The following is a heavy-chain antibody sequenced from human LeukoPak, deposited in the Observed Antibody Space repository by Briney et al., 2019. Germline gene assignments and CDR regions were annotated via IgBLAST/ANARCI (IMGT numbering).Heavy chain of an antibody. CDR1: GGSISSSNW. CDR2: IYHSGST. J-gene: IGHJ4*02. CDR3: ARVGADYYDSSGPYWDY. V-gene: IGHV4-4*02. Sequence: SGTLSLTCAVSGGSISSSNWWSWVRQPPGKGLEWIGEIYHSGSTNYNPSLKSRVTISVDKSKNQFSLKLSSVTAADTAVYYCARVGADYYDSSGPYWDYWGQGTLVTVSS. D-gene: IGHD3-22*01.